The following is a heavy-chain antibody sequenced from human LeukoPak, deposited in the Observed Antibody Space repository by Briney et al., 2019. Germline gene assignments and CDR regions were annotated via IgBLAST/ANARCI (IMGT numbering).Heavy chain of an antibody. D-gene: IGHD3-3*01. Sequence: GGSLRLSCAASGFTFSSYSMNWVRQAPGKGLEWVSSISSSSYIYYADSVKGRFTISRDNAKNSLYLQMNSLRAEDTAVYYCARVGGQNLRFLEWLLYSFDYWGQGTLVTVSS. CDR1: GFTFSSYS. CDR3: ARVGGQNLRFLEWLLYSFDY. V-gene: IGHV3-21*01. J-gene: IGHJ4*02. CDR2: ISSSSYI.